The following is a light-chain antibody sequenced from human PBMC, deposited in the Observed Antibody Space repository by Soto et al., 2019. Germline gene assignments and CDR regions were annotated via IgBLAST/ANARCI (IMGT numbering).Light chain of an antibody. CDR2: DVS. Sequence: QSALAQPASVSGSPGQSITISCTGTSSDVGGYDFVSGYQQHPGKAPKLMISDVSNRPSGGSNRFSGSKSGNTAALTISGLQAEDEADYYCRSYTSSKTYVFGTGTKLTVL. V-gene: IGLV2-14*01. CDR3: RSYTSSKTYV. J-gene: IGLJ1*01. CDR1: SSDVGGYDF.